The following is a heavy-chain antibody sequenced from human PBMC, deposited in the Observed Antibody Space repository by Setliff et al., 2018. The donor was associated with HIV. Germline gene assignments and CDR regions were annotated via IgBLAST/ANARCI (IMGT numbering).Heavy chain of an antibody. J-gene: IGHJ6*03. V-gene: IGHV4-34*01. CDR1: GFTFSSDA. CDR2: INHRGST. Sequence: GSLRLSCAASGFTFSSDAMNWVRQAPGKGLEWIGEINHRGSTNYNPSLKSRVTISVDTSKNQFSLKLSSVTAADTAVYYCARVSKYCSGVSCYSFSYDYYMDVWGKGTTVTVSS. CDR3: ARVSKYCSGVSCYSFSYDYYMDV. D-gene: IGHD2-15*01.